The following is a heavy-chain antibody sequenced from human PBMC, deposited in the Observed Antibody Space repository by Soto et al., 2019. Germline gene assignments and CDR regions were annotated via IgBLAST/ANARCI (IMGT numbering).Heavy chain of an antibody. CDR3: ARDKSTGLFDY. D-gene: IGHD2-8*02. CDR2: INHSGST. Sequence: QVQLQQWGAGLLKPSETLSLTCAVYGGSFSGYYWTWIRQPPGTGLEWIGEINHSGSTNYNPSLKRRVTISADTSKNQFSLKLTSVTATDTAVYYCARDKSTGLFDYWGQGTLVTGSS. CDR1: GGSFSGYY. V-gene: IGHV4-34*01. J-gene: IGHJ4*02.